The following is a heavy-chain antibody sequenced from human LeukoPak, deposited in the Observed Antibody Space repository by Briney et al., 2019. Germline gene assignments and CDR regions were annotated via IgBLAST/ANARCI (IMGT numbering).Heavy chain of an antibody. CDR2: ISASDGST. J-gene: IGHJ4*02. CDR3: AKLTSGWFEDF. CDR1: GFTLSSYA. Sequence: PGGSLRLSCAASGFTLSSYAMTWVRQAPGKGLEWVSAISASDGSTYYVDSVKGRFTISRDFSKNTLFLQMNSLRAEDTAVYYCAKLTSGWFEDFWGQGTLVTVSS. V-gene: IGHV3-23*01. D-gene: IGHD6-19*01.